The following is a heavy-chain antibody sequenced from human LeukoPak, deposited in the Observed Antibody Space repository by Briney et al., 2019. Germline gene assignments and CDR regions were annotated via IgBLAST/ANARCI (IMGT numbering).Heavy chain of an antibody. D-gene: IGHD3-16*01. J-gene: IGHJ4*02. CDR1: GDSISSGNY. CDR3: ARGAGWLIDY. CDR2: IFHTGST. Sequence: PSETLSLTCTVSGDSISSGNYWGWIRQPPGKGLEWIGSIFHTGSTYFNLSLKSRVTISVDTSKNQFSLRLSSVTAADTAVYYCARGAGWLIDYWGQGILVTVSS. V-gene: IGHV4-38-2*02.